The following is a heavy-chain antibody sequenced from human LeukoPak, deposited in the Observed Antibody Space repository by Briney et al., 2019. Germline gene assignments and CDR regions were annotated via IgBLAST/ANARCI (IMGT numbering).Heavy chain of an antibody. J-gene: IGHJ4*02. CDR2: ISGSGDTT. CDR1: GFTFSTYA. Sequence: GASLRLSCAASGFTFSTYAMSWVRQAPGKGLEWVSAISGSGDTTYYADSVKGRFTISRDNSKNTLYLQMNNLRAEDTAVYYCARDLGRYCSGGSCYPDYWGQGTLVTVSS. V-gene: IGHV3-23*01. D-gene: IGHD2-15*01. CDR3: ARDLGRYCSGGSCYPDY.